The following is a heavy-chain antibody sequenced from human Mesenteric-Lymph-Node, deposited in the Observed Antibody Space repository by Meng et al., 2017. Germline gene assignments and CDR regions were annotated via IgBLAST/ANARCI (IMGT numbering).Heavy chain of an antibody. CDR1: GFTFSNAW. CDR2: VKSKTDGATI. V-gene: IGHV3-15*01. Sequence: EGELVGSGGGLVKPGGALRLSCAASGFTFSNAWMTWVRLAPGKGLEWVARVKSKTDGATIDYAAPVEGRFTISRDDSKNTLYLQMNSLKTEDTAVYYCTTFRFGYWGQGALVTASS. D-gene: IGHD3-10*01. J-gene: IGHJ4*02. CDR3: TTFRFGY.